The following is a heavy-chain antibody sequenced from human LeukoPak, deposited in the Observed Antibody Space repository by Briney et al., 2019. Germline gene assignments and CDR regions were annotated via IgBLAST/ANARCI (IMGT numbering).Heavy chain of an antibody. Sequence: AGGSLRLSCAASGFTFSSYAMSWVRQAPGKGLEWVSAISGSGGSTYYADSVKGRFTISRDNSKNTLYLQMNSLRAEDTAVYYCSKDQGSGSYNDYGRYVWGKGTTVTVSS. CDR1: GFTFSSYA. D-gene: IGHD3-10*01. V-gene: IGHV3-23*01. J-gene: IGHJ6*04. CDR2: ISGSGGST. CDR3: SKDQGSGSYNDYGRYV.